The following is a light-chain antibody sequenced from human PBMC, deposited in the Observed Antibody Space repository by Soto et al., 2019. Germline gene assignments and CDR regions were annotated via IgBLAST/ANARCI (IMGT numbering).Light chain of an antibody. CDR1: QNITNF. CDR3: QQVNSYPLT. V-gene: IGKV1-9*01. CDR2: TAT. J-gene: IGKJ4*01. Sequence: DIQMTQSPSSLSASVGDRVTIACRASQNITNFLNWYQQKPGKAPKLLIYTATVLQGGVPSRFSGTGSGTEFILTISSLQPEDFATYYCQQVNSYPLTFGGGTKVDIK.